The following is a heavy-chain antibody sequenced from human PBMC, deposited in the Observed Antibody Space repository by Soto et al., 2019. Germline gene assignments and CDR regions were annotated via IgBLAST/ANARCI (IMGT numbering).Heavy chain of an antibody. CDR3: ARDNVYGGYRSFDY. D-gene: IGHD5-12*01. CDR1: GGSISSYY. J-gene: IGHJ4*02. CDR2: IYYSGST. Sequence: SETLSLTCTVSGGSISSYYWSWIRQPPGKGLEWIGYIYYSGSTNYNPSLKSRVTISVDTSKNQFSLKLSSVTAADTAVYYCARDNVYGGYRSFDYWGQGTLVTVSS. V-gene: IGHV4-59*01.